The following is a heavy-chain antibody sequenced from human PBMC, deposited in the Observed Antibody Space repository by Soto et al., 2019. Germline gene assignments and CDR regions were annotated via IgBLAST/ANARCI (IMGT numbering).Heavy chain of an antibody. V-gene: IGHV4-34*01. J-gene: IGHJ4*02. CDR3: ARGQRRGGSSGWSL. Sequence: ASESLSLTCAVHGESFSGYGGPFSGYYRSWIRQTPGKGLEWIGEINHRGGTNYKPSLKSRVTISVDTSKNQFSLNLNSVTAAYTAVYYCARGQRRGGSSGWSLWGQGTLVTVSS. CDR2: INHRGGT. CDR1: GGPFSGYY. D-gene: IGHD6-19*01.